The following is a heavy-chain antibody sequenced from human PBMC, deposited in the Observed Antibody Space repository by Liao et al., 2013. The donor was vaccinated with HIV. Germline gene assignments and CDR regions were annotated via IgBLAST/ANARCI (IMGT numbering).Heavy chain of an antibody. V-gene: IGHV4-34*09. D-gene: IGHD3-3*01. CDR2: FTPDGNT. J-gene: IGHJ4*02. CDR1: GGSFSGHY. Sequence: QLQLQESGPGLVKPSETLSLTCAVYGGSFSGHYWSWIRQPHGEGPEWIGEFTPDGNTNYNPSLMSRVIISVDTSKYYIFLNLTSVTAADTAVYYCARGRISGVVVDWGQGTLVTVTT. CDR3: ARGRISGVVVD.